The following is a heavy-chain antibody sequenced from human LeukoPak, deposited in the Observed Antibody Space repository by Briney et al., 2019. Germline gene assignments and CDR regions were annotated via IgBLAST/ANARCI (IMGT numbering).Heavy chain of an antibody. D-gene: IGHD3-22*01. J-gene: IGHJ4*02. V-gene: IGHV4-38-2*01. CDR1: GYSISSGYY. Sequence: SETLSLTCAVSGYSISSGYYWGWIRQPPGKGLEWIGSIYHSGSTYYNPSLKSRVTISVDTSKNQFSLKLSSVTAADTAVYYCARWSNYYDSSGYYLTYFDYWGQGTLVTVSS. CDR3: ARWSNYYDSSGYYLTYFDY. CDR2: IYHSGST.